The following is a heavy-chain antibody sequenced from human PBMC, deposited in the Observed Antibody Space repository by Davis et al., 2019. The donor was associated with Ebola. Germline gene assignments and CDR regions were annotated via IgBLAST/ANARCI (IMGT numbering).Heavy chain of an antibody. V-gene: IGHV1-69*13. CDR1: GGTFSSYA. CDR3: AREEYSGYIGSFDI. J-gene: IGHJ3*02. D-gene: IGHD5-12*01. CDR2: IIPIFGTA. Sequence: AASVKVSCKASGGTFSSYAISWVRQAPGQGLEWMGGIIPIFGTANYAQKFQGRVTITADESTSTAYMELSSLRSEDTAVYYCAREEYSGYIGSFDIWGQGTMVTVSS.